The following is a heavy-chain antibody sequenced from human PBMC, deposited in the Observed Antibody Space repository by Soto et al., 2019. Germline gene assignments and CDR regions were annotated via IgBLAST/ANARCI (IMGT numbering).Heavy chain of an antibody. CDR2: IYYSGST. CDR1: GGSISSGGYY. V-gene: IGHV4-31*03. J-gene: IGHJ6*02. D-gene: IGHD6-25*01. Sequence: QVQLQESGPGLVKPSQTLSLTCTVSGGSISSGGYYWSWIRQHPGKGLEWIGYIYYSGSTYYNPSLQRRVTIXXDXSXXQFSLKLSSVTAADTAVYYCARDPSGYYYYYGMDVWGQGTTVTVSS. CDR3: ARDPSGYYYYYGMDV.